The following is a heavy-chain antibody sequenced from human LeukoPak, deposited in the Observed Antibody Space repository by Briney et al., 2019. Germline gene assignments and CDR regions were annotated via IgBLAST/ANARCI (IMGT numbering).Heavy chain of an antibody. V-gene: IGHV1-2*02. D-gene: IGHD3-3*01. CDR1: GYTFTGYY. J-gene: IGHJ4*02. CDR3: ARDKGVWSGYFDY. CDR2: INPNSGGT. Sequence: GASLTFSCKASGYTFTGYYMHWVRQAPGQGLEWMGWINPNSGGTTYAQKFQHRVTMTRDTSISTAYMELSRLRSDDTAVYYCARDKGVWSGYFDYWGQGTLVTVSS.